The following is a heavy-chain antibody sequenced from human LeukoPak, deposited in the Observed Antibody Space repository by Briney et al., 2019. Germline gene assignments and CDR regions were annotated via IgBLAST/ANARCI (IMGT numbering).Heavy chain of an antibody. CDR2: INPDTGDT. CDR1: GYIFTDYY. V-gene: IGHV1-2*02. J-gene: IGHJ3*01. Sequence: ASMTVSCMASGYIFTDYYMNWVRQAPGQGLEWMGWINPDTGDTNYAQKFQGRVTMTRDTSISTAYMELSRLTYDDTAMYYCSIYEVWGQGTMVTISS. D-gene: IGHD3-3*01. CDR3: SIYEV.